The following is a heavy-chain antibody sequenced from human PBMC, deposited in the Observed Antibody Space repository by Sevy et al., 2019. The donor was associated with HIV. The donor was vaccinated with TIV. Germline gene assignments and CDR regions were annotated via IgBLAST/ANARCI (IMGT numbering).Heavy chain of an antibody. CDR2: IRNKPDSYTT. CDR3: ATHAGIAAAGRVFDY. D-gene: IGHD6-13*01. Sequence: GGSLRLSCAASGFTFSDHYMERVRQAPRKGLEWVGRIRNKPDSYTTEYAASVKGRFTISRDDSKNSLYLLMNSLKTEDTAVYYCATHAGIAAAGRVFDYWGQGTLVTVSS. J-gene: IGHJ4*02. CDR1: GFTFSDHY. V-gene: IGHV3-72*01.